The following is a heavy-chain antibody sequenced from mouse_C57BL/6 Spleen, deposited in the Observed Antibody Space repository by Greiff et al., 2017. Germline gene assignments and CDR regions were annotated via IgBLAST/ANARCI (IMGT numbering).Heavy chain of an antibody. CDR1: GYAFSSSW. V-gene: IGHV1-82*01. CDR3: AGTTVVAPYYYAMDY. D-gene: IGHD1-1*01. CDR2: LYPGDGDT. Sequence: QVQLQQSGPELVKPGASVKISCKASGYAFSSSWMNWVKQRPGKGLEWIGRLYPGDGDTNYNGKFKGKATLTADKSSSTAYMQLSSLTSEDSAVYFCAGTTVVAPYYYAMDYWGQGTSVTVAS. J-gene: IGHJ4*01.